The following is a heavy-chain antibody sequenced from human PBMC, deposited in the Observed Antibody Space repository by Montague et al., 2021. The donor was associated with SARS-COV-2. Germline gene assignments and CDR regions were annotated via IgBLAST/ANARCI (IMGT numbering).Heavy chain of an antibody. D-gene: IGHD3-22*01. CDR2: ISNDGTKK. Sequence: SLRLSCAASGFTFSYYSMHWVRQTPGKGLEWVAVISNDGTKKYHADTVKGRFTISRDNSKNTLYLQMNSLRAEDTAVYYCARGGYYDTSGYYLDYWGQGTPVTVSS. J-gene: IGHJ4*02. CDR3: ARGGYYDTSGYYLDY. CDR1: GFTFSYYS. V-gene: IGHV3-30-3*01.